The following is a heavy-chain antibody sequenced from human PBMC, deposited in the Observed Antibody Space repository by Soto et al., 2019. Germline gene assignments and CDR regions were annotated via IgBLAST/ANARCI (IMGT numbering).Heavy chain of an antibody. D-gene: IGHD4-17*01. Sequence: GGSLRLSCAASGFTFSSYSMNWVRQAPGKGLEWVSYISSSSSTIYYADSVKGRFTISRDSAKNSLYLQMNSLRAEDTAVYYCARETTPTYYYFYMDVWGKGTTVTVSS. J-gene: IGHJ6*03. CDR1: GFTFSSYS. V-gene: IGHV3-48*01. CDR3: ARETTPTYYYFYMDV. CDR2: ISSSSSTI.